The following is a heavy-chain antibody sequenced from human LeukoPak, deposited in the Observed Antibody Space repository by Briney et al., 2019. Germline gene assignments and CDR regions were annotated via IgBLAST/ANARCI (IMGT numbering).Heavy chain of an antibody. J-gene: IGHJ5*02. Sequence: SETLSLTCTVSGGSISSYYWSWIRQPPGKGLEWIGYIYYSGSANYNPSLKSRVTISVDTSKNQFSLKLSSVTAADTAVYYCARGRYSAGDNWFDPWGQGTLVTVSS. CDR3: ARGRYSAGDNWFDP. CDR2: IYYSGSA. V-gene: IGHV4-59*01. CDR1: GGSISSYY. D-gene: IGHD3-9*01.